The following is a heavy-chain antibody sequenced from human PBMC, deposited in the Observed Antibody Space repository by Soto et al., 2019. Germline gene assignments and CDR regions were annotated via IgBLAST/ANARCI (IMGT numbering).Heavy chain of an antibody. CDR3: ARAPHGGYLFY. J-gene: IGHJ4*02. V-gene: IGHV4-59*01. Sequence: PSETLSLTCTVSGGSISSYYWSWIRQPPGKGLEWIGYIYYSGSTNYNPSLKSRVTISIDTSKNQFSLKLSSVTAADTAVYYCARAPHGGYLFYWGQGTLVTVSS. D-gene: IGHD5-18*01. CDR2: IYYSGST. CDR1: GGSISSYY.